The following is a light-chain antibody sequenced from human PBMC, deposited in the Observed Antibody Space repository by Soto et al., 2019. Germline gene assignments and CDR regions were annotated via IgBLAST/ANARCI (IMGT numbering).Light chain of an antibody. Sequence: QSALTQPASVSGSPGQSIAISCTGTSSDVGAYNYVSWYQQPPGTGPQLMIYDVSNRPSGISDRFSGSKSGNTASLTISGLQTEDEADYYCKSYTTSGTYVFGTGTKLTVL. V-gene: IGLV2-14*01. CDR3: KSYTTSGTYV. J-gene: IGLJ1*01. CDR1: SSDVGAYNY. CDR2: DVS.